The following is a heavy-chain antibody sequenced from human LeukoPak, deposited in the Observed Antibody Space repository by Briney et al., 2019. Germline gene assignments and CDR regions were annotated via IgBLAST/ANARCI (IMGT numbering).Heavy chain of an antibody. Sequence: PSQTLSLTCTVSGGSISSGDYYWSWIRQPPGKGLEWIGYIYYSGSTYYNPSLKSRVTISVDTSKNQFSLKLSSVTAADTAVYYCARERRADGGDPFDYWGQGTLVTVSS. CDR2: IYYSGST. J-gene: IGHJ4*02. CDR1: GGSISSGDYY. CDR3: ARERRADGGDPFDY. D-gene: IGHD5-24*01. V-gene: IGHV4-30-4*08.